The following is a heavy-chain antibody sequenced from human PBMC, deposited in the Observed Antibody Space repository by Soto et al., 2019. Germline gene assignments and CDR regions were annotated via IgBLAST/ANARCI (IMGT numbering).Heavy chain of an antibody. V-gene: IGHV4-34*01. J-gene: IGHJ1*01. CDR2: INNSGSN. Sequence: QVQLHQWGAGMLKPSEPLSLTCAVYGGSFSGYSWCWIRQPPGQGLGWIGEINNSGSNTYNPSLRSRVAISVETSKNRFTLKLSSVTAAETAGYYSASRPLERYCSSTSCYAENFQHWGQGTLVTVSS. CDR1: GGSFSGYS. D-gene: IGHD2-2*01. CDR3: ASRPLERYCSSTSCYAENFQH.